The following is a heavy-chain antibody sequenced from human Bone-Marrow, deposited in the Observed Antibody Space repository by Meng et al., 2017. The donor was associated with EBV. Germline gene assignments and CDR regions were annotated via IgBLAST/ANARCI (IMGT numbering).Heavy chain of an antibody. D-gene: IGHD6-13*01. Sequence: VQLVEVGAEVKKPGASVKVSCKTSGYTFTSYAISWVRQAPGQGLEWMGWISADKGNRNYAQKFQDRVTLTTDTSTRTAYMELRSLRSDDTAVYFCARDLGYTSSCHDYWGQGTLVTVSS. V-gene: IGHV1-18*01. CDR3: ARDLGYTSSCHDY. J-gene: IGHJ4*02. CDR1: GYTFTSYA. CDR2: ISADKGNR.